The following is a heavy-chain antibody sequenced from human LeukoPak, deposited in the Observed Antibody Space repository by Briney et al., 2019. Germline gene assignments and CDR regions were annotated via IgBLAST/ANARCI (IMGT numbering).Heavy chain of an antibody. CDR3: LRPTIGDGYNTDA. CDR1: GFTFSNYA. Sequence: PGGSLRLSCAASGFTFSNYAMNWVRQASGKGLEWVGRIKSKANNYATSYAASVKGRFTISRDDSKRMAYLQMNSLQTEDTAVYYCLRPTIGDGYNTDAWGQGTPVTVSS. CDR2: IKSKANNYAT. D-gene: IGHD5-24*01. V-gene: IGHV3-73*01. J-gene: IGHJ5*02.